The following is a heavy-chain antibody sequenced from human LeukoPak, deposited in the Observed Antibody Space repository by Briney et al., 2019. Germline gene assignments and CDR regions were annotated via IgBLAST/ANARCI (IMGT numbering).Heavy chain of an antibody. CDR2: VSAANNP. J-gene: IGHJ4*02. Sequence: ASVKVSCKTSGYIFTPHHIHWMRQAPGQGLELLGWVSAANNPEYLQKFQGRVVITRDASATTSYLELNSLRSEDTAVYYCAMSVEMPPIPSFDYWGQGTLVTVSS. CDR1: GYIFTPHH. CDR3: AMSVEMPPIPSFDY. D-gene: IGHD5-24*01. V-gene: IGHV1-3*01.